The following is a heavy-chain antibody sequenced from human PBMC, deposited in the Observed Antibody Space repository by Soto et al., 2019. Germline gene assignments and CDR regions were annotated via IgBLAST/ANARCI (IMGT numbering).Heavy chain of an antibody. Sequence: GGSLRLSCAASGFTFSSYAMSWVRQATGKGLEWVSAISGCGGSTYYADSVKGRFTIARDNSKNTLYLQMNSLRAEDMAVYYCAKDHDVLMVYYYYGMDVWGQGTTVTVSS. J-gene: IGHJ6*02. CDR1: GFTFSSYA. CDR3: AKDHDVLMVYYYYGMDV. D-gene: IGHD2-8*01. V-gene: IGHV3-23*01. CDR2: ISGCGGST.